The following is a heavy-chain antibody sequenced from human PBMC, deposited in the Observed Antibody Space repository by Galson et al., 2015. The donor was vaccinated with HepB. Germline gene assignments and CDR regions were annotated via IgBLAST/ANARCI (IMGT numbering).Heavy chain of an antibody. Sequence: SLRLSCAASGFTFSSYGMHWVRQAPGKGLEWVAVISYDGSNKYYADSVKGRFTISRDNSKNTLYLQMNSLRAEDTAVYYCAKDAVTTVIPEWFDYWGQGTLVTVSS. D-gene: IGHD4-11*01. CDR3: AKDAVTTVIPEWFDY. V-gene: IGHV3-30*18. CDR2: ISYDGSNK. CDR1: GFTFSSYG. J-gene: IGHJ4*02.